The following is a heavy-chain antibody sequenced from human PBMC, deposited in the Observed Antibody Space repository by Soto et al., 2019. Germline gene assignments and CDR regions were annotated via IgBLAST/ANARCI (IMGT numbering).Heavy chain of an antibody. Sequence: EVQLVESGGGLVQPGASLNLSCAASGLTFSGSAIHWVRQAAGKGLEWVGRIRDKVNKYATAYAASVTGRFTISRDDSKNMAYLQINSLKTDDTAVYYCGSDFWSGYYSVGQTSGMDVWGQGTTVTVSS. V-gene: IGHV3-73*02. CDR1: GLTFSGSA. CDR3: GSDFWSGYYSVGQTSGMDV. J-gene: IGHJ6*02. D-gene: IGHD3-3*01. CDR2: IRDKVNKYAT.